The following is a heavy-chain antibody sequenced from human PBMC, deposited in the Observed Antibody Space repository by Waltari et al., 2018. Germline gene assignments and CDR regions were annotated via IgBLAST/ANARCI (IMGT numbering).Heavy chain of an antibody. CDR2: IYWNDDK. V-gene: IGHV2-5*01. Sequence: QITLKESGPTLVKPTQTLTLTCTFPGFSLSTSGVGVGWIRQPQGKALEGLALIYWNDDKRYSPSLKSRLTITKDTSKNQVVLTMTNMDPVDTATYYCAQSGGSTSASRKYYYYGMDVWGQGTTVTVSS. J-gene: IGHJ6*02. CDR1: GFSLSTSGVG. CDR3: AQSGGSTSASRKYYYYGMDV. D-gene: IGHD2-2*01.